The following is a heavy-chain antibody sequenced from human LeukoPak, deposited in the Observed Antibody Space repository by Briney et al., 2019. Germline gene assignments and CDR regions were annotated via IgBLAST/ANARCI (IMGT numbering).Heavy chain of an antibody. CDR2: INTNTGNP. CDR3: AREGPIAAAGMGCFDY. Sequence: ASVKVSCKASGYTFTSYAMNWVRQAPGQGLEWMGWINTNTGNPTYAQGFTGRFVFSLDTSVSTAYLQISSLKAEDTAVYYCAREGPIAAAGMGCFDYWGQGTLVTVSS. CDR1: GYTFTSYA. D-gene: IGHD6-13*01. J-gene: IGHJ4*02. V-gene: IGHV7-4-1*02.